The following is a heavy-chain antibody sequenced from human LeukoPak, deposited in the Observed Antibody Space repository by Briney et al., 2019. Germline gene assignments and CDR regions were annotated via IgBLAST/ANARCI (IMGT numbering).Heavy chain of an antibody. CDR3: ARDQGWLQFGRFFDY. J-gene: IGHJ4*02. Sequence: ASVKVSCKASGYTFTGYYMHWVRQAPGQGLEWMGWINPNSGGTNYAQKLQGRVTMTTDTSTSTAYMELRSLRSDDTAVYYCARDQGWLQFGRFFDYWGQGTLVTVSS. D-gene: IGHD5-24*01. CDR1: GYTFTGYY. V-gene: IGHV1-2*02. CDR2: INPNSGGT.